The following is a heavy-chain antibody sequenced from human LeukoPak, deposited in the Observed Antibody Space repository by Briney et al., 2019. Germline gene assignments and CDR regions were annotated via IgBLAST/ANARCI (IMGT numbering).Heavy chain of an antibody. CDR3: ARHASVDGNWPRPLDY. CDR1: GGSISSSPYY. J-gene: IGHJ4*02. CDR2: IYYSGST. Sequence: NSSETLSLTCTVSGGSISSSPYYWGWLRQPPGKGLEWIGNIYYSGSTYYNPSLKTRVTISVDTSKNQSSLKLTSVTAADTAVYYCARHASVDGNWPRPLDYWGQGSLVTVSS. D-gene: IGHD6-19*01. V-gene: IGHV4-39*01.